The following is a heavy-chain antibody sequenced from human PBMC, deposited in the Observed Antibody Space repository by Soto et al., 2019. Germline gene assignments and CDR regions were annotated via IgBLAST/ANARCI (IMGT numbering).Heavy chain of an antibody. CDR3: ARGMIVLMVYAMYYYHGMDV. D-gene: IGHD2-8*01. J-gene: IGHJ6*02. CDR1: GGSFSGYY. V-gene: IGHV4-34*01. Sequence: TLSLTCAVSGGSFSGYYWSWIRQPPGKGREWIGEINHSGSTNYNPSLKSRVTISVDTYKNQFSLKLSSVTAADTAVYYCARGMIVLMVYAMYYYHGMDVWGPGTTVTVSS. CDR2: INHSGST.